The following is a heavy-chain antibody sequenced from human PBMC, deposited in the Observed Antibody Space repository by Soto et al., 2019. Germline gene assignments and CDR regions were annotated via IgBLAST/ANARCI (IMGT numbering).Heavy chain of an antibody. D-gene: IGHD2-2*01. CDR2: IYYSGST. CDR3: ARGVKRRVVPAATPPYYGMDV. J-gene: IGHJ6*02. Sequence: SETLSLTCTVSGGSISSGGYYWSWIRQHPGKGLEWIGYIYYSGSTYYNPSLKSRVTISVDTSKNQFSLKLSSVTAADTAVYYCARGVKRRVVPAATPPYYGMDVWGQGTTVTVSS. CDR1: GGSISSGGYY. V-gene: IGHV4-31*03.